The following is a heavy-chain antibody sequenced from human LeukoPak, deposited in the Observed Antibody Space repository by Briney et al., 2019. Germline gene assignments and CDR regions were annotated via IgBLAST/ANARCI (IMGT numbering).Heavy chain of an antibody. CDR1: GDSICSSHW. J-gene: IGHJ4*02. CDR2: IYYSGST. V-gene: IGHV4-39*02. CDR3: ASQILIGNHPDYFDY. D-gene: IGHD3-9*01. Sequence: PSETLSLTCGVSGDSICSSHWWSWVRQPPGKGLEWIGSIYYSGSTYYHSSLKSRVTISVDTSKNHFSLKVTSVTAADTAVYYCASQILIGNHPDYFDYWGQGLLVTVSS.